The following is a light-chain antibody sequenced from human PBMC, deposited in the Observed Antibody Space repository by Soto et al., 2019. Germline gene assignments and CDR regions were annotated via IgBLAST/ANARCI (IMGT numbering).Light chain of an antibody. J-gene: IGKJ1*01. Sequence: EIVMTHSQATLSVSPWERATLSCRPTQSVSSNLACYQQKPGQAPRLLIYDASTRATGIPDRFSCSGSETEFTLTVSSLQSEDFAVYYCQQYNNWPRTFGQGTKVDIK. CDR3: QQYNNWPRT. CDR2: DAS. CDR1: QSVSSN. V-gene: IGKV3-15*01.